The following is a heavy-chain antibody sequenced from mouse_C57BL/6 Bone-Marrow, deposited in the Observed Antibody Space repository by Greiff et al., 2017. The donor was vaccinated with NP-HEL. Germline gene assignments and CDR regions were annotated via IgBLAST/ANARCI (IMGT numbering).Heavy chain of an antibody. V-gene: IGHV5-16*01. J-gene: IGHJ4*01. CDR2: INYDGSST. CDR3: AREGGLRRRTYAMDY. Sequence: EVNVVESEGGLVQPGSSMKLSCTASGFTFSDYSMAWVRQVPEKGLEWVANINYDGSSTYYLDSLKSRFIISRDNAKNMLYLQMSSLKSEDTATYYCAREGGLRRRTYAMDYWGQGTSVTVSS. CDR1: GFTFSDYS. D-gene: IGHD2-4*01.